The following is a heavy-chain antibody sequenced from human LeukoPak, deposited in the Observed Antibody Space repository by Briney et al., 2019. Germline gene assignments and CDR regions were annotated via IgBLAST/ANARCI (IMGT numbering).Heavy chain of an antibody. V-gene: IGHV4-39*01. CDR2: IYYSGST. CDR3: ARLFSLPFSSSWYGFDY. CDR1: GGSISSSSYY. Sequence: SETLSLTCTVSGGSISSSSYYWGWVRQPPGKGLEWIGSIYYSGSTYYNPSLKSRVTISVDTSKNQFSLKLSSVTAADTAVYHCARLFSLPFSSSWYGFDYWGQGTLVTVSS. J-gene: IGHJ4*02. D-gene: IGHD6-13*01.